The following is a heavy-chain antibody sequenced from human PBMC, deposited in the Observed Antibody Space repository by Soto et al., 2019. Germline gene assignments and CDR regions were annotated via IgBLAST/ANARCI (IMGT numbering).Heavy chain of an antibody. CDR1: GFTVSSNY. D-gene: IGHD6-13*01. J-gene: IGHJ6*02. CDR2: IYSGGST. CDR3: ARAGSQYSSSWSYYYYGMDV. Sequence: GGSLRLSCAASGFTVSSNYMSWVRQAPGKGLEWVSVIYSGGSTYYADSVKGRFTISRDNSKNTLYLQMNSLRAEDTAVYYCARAGSQYSSSWSYYYYGMDVWGQGTTVTVSS. V-gene: IGHV3-53*01.